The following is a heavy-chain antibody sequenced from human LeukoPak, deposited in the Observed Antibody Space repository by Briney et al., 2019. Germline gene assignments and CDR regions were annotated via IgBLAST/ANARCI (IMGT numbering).Heavy chain of an antibody. CDR3: ARRGHSSGWYTAFDI. Sequence: SETLSLTCAVYGGSFSGYYWSWIRQSPGKGLEWIGEINHSGNTNSNPSLKSRVTISVDTSKNQFSLKLSSVTAADTAVYYCARRGHSSGWYTAFDIWGQGTMVTVSS. V-gene: IGHV4-34*01. CDR2: INHSGNT. D-gene: IGHD6-19*01. J-gene: IGHJ3*02. CDR1: GGSFSGYY.